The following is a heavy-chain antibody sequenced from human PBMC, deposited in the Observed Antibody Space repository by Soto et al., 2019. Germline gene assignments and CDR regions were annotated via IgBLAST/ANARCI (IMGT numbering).Heavy chain of an antibody. V-gene: IGHV3-23*01. J-gene: IGHJ4*02. Sequence: GGSLRLSCAASGFTFSNNAMNWVRQAPGKGLEWVSGISGSGGSTYYADSVKGRFTISRDNSKNTLYLQMNSLRAVDTAIYYCAKDPPGSGPDFDYWGQGTLVTVSS. CDR3: AKDPPGSGPDFDY. CDR1: GFTFSNNA. CDR2: ISGSGGST. D-gene: IGHD5-12*01.